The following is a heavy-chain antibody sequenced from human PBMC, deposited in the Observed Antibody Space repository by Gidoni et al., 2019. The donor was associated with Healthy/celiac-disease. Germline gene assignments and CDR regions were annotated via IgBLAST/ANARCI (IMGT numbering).Heavy chain of an antibody. J-gene: IGHJ4*02. CDR3: ARGTISYCIDY. CDR1: GGSISSYY. D-gene: IGHD2-21*01. V-gene: IGHV4-59*01. Sequence: QVQLQVSGPGLVKPSETLSLTCTVSGGSISSYYWSWIRQPPGKGLEWIGYIYYSGSTNYNPSLKSRVTISVDTSKNQFSLKLSSVTAADTAVYYCARGTISYCIDYWGQGTLVTVSA. CDR2: IYYSGST.